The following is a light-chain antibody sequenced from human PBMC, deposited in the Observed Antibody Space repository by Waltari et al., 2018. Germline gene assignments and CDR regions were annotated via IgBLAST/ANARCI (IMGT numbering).Light chain of an antibody. CDR2: EVS. J-gene: IGKJ3*01. CDR3: MQGGFS. CDR1: QGLLNSDGKTY. V-gene: IGKV2-29*03. Sequence: EIVMTQTPLSLSVTPGKPAPTSRKSSQGLLNSDGKTYLYWYLQKPGQSPQLLLYEVSSRFSGVPDRFSGSGSGTDFTLKISRVEAEDVGVYYCMQGGFSFGPGTKVDIK.